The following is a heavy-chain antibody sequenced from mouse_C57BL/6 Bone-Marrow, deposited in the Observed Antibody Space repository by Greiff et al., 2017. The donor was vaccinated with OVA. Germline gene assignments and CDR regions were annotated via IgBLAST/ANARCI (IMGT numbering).Heavy chain of an antibody. CDR3: ARGYYGSLWFAY. D-gene: IGHD1-1*01. V-gene: IGHV3-1*01. Sequence: VMLVESGPGMVKPSQSLSLTCTVTGYSITSGYDWHWIRHFPGNKLEWMGYISYSGSTNYNPSLKSRISITHDTSKNHFFLKLNSVTTEDTATYYWARGYYGSLWFAYWGQGTLVTVSA. J-gene: IGHJ3*01. CDR2: ISYSGST. CDR1: GYSITSGYD.